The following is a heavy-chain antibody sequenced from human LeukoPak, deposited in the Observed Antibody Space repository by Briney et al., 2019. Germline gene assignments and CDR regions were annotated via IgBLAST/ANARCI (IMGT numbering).Heavy chain of an antibody. J-gene: IGHJ4*02. CDR2: IYYSGST. V-gene: IGHV4-39*01. CDR3: ARHSSGWYYFDY. CDR1: GGSISSSSYS. Sequence: KPSETLSLTCTVSGGSISSSSYSWGWIRQPPGKGLEWIGSIYYSGSTYYNPSLKSRVTISVDTSKNQFSLKLSSVTAADTAVYYCARHSSGWYYFDYWGQGTLVTVSS. D-gene: IGHD6-19*01.